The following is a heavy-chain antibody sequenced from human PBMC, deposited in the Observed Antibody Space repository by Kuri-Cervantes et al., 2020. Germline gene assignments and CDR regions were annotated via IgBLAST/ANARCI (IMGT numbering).Heavy chain of an antibody. CDR2: ISSTSTYI. J-gene: IGHJ4*02. V-gene: IGHV3-21*01. D-gene: IGHD6-13*01. CDR3: ARDRRITAAADYYFDY. CDR1: GFTFSGYS. Sequence: GGSLRLSCAASGFTFSGYSMNWVRQAPGKGLEWVSSISSTSTYIFYAESVKGRFTISRDNARNSLYLQMNSLRAEDTAVYYCARDRRITAAADYYFDYWGQGTLVTVSS.